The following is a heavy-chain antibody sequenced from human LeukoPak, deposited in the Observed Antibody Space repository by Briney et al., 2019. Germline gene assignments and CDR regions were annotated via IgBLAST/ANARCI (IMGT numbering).Heavy chain of an antibody. CDR3: ARLRSRAY. CDR1: GFTVSSNC. Sequence: PGGSLRLSCTASGFTVSSNCMSWVRQAPGKGLEWVSVIYSGGSTFYADSVKGRFTISRDNSKNTLYLQMNNLRAEDTAVYYCARLRSRAYWGQGTLVTVSS. J-gene: IGHJ1*01. V-gene: IGHV3-53*01. CDR2: IYSGGST. D-gene: IGHD3-10*01.